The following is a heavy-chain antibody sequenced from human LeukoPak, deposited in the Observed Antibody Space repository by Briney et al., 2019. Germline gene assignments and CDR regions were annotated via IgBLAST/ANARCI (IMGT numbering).Heavy chain of an antibody. V-gene: IGHV4-34*01. CDR2: INHSGST. D-gene: IGHD3-22*01. Sequence: PSETLSLTCAVYGRSFSGYYWSWIRQPPGKGLEWIGEINHSGSTNYNPSLKSRVTISVDTSKNQFSLKLSSVPAADTAVYYCARLTGGMRVVVMIGIDYWGQGTLVTVSS. CDR3: ARLTGGMRVVVMIGIDY. J-gene: IGHJ4*02. CDR1: GRSFSGYY.